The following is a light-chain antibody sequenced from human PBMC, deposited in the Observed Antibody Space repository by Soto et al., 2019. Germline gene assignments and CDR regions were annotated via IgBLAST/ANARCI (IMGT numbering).Light chain of an antibody. V-gene: IGKV3-15*01. CDR3: QHRSKWPT. Sequence: ETVMTQSPATRSVSPGERATLSSRASQSVGSNLAWYQQKRGQAPRLLIYGASTRATGIPARFSGSGSGTEFTLTISSLQSDDFASYYCQHRSKWPTFGQGTRLEI. J-gene: IGKJ5*01. CDR2: GAS. CDR1: QSVGSN.